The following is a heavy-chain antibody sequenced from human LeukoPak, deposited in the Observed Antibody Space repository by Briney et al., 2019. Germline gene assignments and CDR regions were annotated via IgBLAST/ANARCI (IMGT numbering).Heavy chain of an antibody. Sequence: GRSLRLSCAASGFTFDDYAMHWVRQAPGKGLEGVSGISWNSDNVDYADSVKGRFTISRDNAKNSLYLQMNSLRTEDMALYYCAKGGQQLLNDWFDPWGQGTLVTVSS. V-gene: IGHV3-9*03. J-gene: IGHJ5*02. CDR2: ISWNSDNV. D-gene: IGHD6-13*01. CDR1: GFTFDDYA. CDR3: AKGGQQLLNDWFDP.